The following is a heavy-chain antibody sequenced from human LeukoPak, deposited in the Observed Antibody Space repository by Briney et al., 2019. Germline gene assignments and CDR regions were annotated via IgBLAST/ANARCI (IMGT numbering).Heavy chain of an antibody. V-gene: IGHV4-34*01. D-gene: IGHD3-16*01. Sequence: SETLSLTCAVYGGSFSGYYWSWIRQPPGKGLEWIGEINHSGSTNYNPSLKSRVTISVDTSKNQFSLKLSSVTAADTAVYYRARNVLRIRDYWGQGTLVTVSS. CDR2: INHSGST. J-gene: IGHJ4*02. CDR1: GGSFSGYY. CDR3: ARNVLRIRDY.